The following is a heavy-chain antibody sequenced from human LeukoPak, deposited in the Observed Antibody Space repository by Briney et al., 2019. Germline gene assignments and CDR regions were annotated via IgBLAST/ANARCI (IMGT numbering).Heavy chain of an antibody. CDR3: AKVLTPYSSSWYWDYYYYGMDV. D-gene: IGHD6-13*01. CDR1: GFTFNNYA. J-gene: IGHJ6*02. V-gene: IGHV3-23*01. CDR2: IMIGGDGK. Sequence: GGSLRLSCAGSGFTFNNYAMSWVRRAPRKGLEWVSTIMIGGDGKHYADSVKGRFTISRDNSKNTLYLQMNSLRAEDTAVYYCAKVLTPYSSSWYWDYYYYGMDVWGQGTTVTVSS.